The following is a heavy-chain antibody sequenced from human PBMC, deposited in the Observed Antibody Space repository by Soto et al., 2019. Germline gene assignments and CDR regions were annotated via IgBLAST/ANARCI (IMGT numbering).Heavy chain of an antibody. CDR3: AREVVETSSLWLDP. CDR2: IYPGDPDT. D-gene: IGHD6-6*01. Sequence: GESLKISCKGSGYSFPTHWIGWVRQMPGKGLEWMGIIYPGDPDTRYSPSFQGQVTISVDKSINTAYLQWSTLKASDTAVYYCAREVVETSSLWLDPWGQGTLVTVSS. V-gene: IGHV5-51*01. J-gene: IGHJ5*02. CDR1: GYSFPTHW.